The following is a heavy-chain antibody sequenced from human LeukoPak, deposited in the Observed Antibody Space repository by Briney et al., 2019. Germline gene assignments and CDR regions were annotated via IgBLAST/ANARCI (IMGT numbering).Heavy chain of an antibody. V-gene: IGHV3-66*01. Sequence: GGSLRLSCAASGLTVSSAYMSWVRQTPGKGLEWVSVIYSGGSTYYADSVKGRFTISRDNSKNTLYLQMNSLRAEDTAVYYCARDLLQWYFDYWGQGTLVTVSS. CDR2: IYSGGST. J-gene: IGHJ4*02. D-gene: IGHD4-11*01. CDR1: GLTVSSAY. CDR3: ARDLLQWYFDY.